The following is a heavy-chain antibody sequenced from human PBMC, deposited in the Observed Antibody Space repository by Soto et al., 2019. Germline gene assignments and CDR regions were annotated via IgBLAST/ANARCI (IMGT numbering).Heavy chain of an antibody. CDR2: TYHSGST. Sequence: QLQLQESGSGLVKPSQTLSLTCAVSGGSISSGGYSWSWIRQPPGKGLEWIGYTYHSGSTYYNPSHTSRVTISVHRSKTQFSLKLSSVTAADTAVYYWARVPDSWGQGPLVTVSS. CDR1: GGSISSGGYS. CDR3: ARVPDS. V-gene: IGHV4-30-2*01. J-gene: IGHJ5*01.